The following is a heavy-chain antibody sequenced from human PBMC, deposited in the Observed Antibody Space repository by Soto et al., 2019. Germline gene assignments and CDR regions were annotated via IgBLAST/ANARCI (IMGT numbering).Heavy chain of an antibody. CDR3: ARGGGSTFNWFDP. Sequence: QLQLPESGPGLVKPSETLSLTCTVSGGSISSFNYFWGWIRQPPGKGLEWIGSLYYSGNTYYNPSLQSRVTISVDTSKKQCTLTLRSVTAADTAVYYCARGGGSTFNWFDPWGQGTLVTVSP. CDR1: GGSISSFNYF. J-gene: IGHJ5*02. D-gene: IGHD2-15*01. CDR2: LYYSGNT. V-gene: IGHV4-39*01.